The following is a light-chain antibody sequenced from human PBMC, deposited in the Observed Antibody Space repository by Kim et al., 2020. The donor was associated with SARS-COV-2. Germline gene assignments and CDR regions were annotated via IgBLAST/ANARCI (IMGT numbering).Light chain of an antibody. CDR2: GAS. V-gene: IGKV1-17*01. CDR1: QDSRND. J-gene: IGKJ5*01. CDR3: LQHNTYPIT. Sequence: ASGGDRVTINCRASQDSRNDLGWYQQNPGRAPKRLIYGASSLQSGVPSRFSGSGSGTEFTLTISSLQPEDFATYFCLQHNTYPITFCQGTRLEIK.